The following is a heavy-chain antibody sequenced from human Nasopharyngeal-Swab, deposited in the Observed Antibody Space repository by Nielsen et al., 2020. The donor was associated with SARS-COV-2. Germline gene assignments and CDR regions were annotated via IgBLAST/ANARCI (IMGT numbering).Heavy chain of an antibody. CDR3: ARGPALVIRKTLSSGFDI. D-gene: IGHD3-10*01. Sequence: SQTLSLTCAVFGGSFSGSYWCWIRQPPGRGLEWIGEINHSGSTMYIPSLKSRVTISVDTSKNQFSLNLTSVTAADTTMYYCARGPALVIRKTLSSGFDIWGQGTMVTVSS. CDR1: GGSFSGSY. J-gene: IGHJ3*02. CDR2: INHSGST. V-gene: IGHV4-34*01.